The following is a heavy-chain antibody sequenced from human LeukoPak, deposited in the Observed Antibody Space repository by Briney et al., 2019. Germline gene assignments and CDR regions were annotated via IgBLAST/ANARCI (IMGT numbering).Heavy chain of an antibody. CDR2: IYKTGRT. Sequence: PSETLSLTCTVSVRSVTSSDYYWNWIRQHPEKGLEWIGYIYKTGRTFYNPSLKSRVVMSVDASKTQFSLTLSSVTAADTALYYCARGQYHYDTSGHDFDSWAQGTLVTVSS. CDR3: ARGQYHYDTSGHDFDS. D-gene: IGHD3-22*01. CDR1: VRSVTSSDYY. V-gene: IGHV4-31*03. J-gene: IGHJ4*02.